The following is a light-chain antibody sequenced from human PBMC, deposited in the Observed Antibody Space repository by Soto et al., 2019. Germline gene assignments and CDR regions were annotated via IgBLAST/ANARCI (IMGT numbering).Light chain of an antibody. Sequence: SSELSQPPSVSVAPGQTATISCGGTKIGSASVHWYQQKPGQAPLLVVYDDNERPSGIPERFSGSYSGNTATLTISRVEGGDEADYYCQVWDSRSSEALFGGGTKLTVL. V-gene: IGLV3-21*02. CDR1: KIGSAS. CDR2: DDN. CDR3: QVWDSRSSEAL. J-gene: IGLJ2*01.